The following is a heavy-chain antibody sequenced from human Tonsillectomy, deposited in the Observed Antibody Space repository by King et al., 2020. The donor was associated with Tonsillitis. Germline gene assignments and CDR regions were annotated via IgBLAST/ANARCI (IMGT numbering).Heavy chain of an antibody. CDR3: AKEEYCTDGVCFNFDY. CDR1: GFSFRSYD. D-gene: IGHD2-8*01. Sequence: VQLVESGGGVVQPGGSLRLSCAASGFSFRSYDMHWVRQAPGKGLEWVAFIRYYGRNKDYAVSVKGRLTISRDNSKNTLYLQMDSLRAEDTAVYFCAKEEYCTDGVCFNFDYWGQGSLVTVSA. V-gene: IGHV3-30*02. J-gene: IGHJ4*02. CDR2: IRYYGRNK.